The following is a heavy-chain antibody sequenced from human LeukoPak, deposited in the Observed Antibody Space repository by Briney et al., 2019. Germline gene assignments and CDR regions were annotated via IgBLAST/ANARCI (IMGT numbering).Heavy chain of an antibody. J-gene: IGHJ4*02. CDR3: ARPHAPSGSYFPFDY. D-gene: IGHD1-26*01. V-gene: IGHV1-3*01. Sequence: GASVKVSCKVSGYTLTELSMHWVRQAPGQRLEWMGWINAGNGNTKYSQKFQGRVAITRDTSASTAYMELSSLRSEDTAVYYCARPHAPSGSYFPFDYWGQGTLVTVSS. CDR2: INAGNGNT. CDR1: GYTLTELS.